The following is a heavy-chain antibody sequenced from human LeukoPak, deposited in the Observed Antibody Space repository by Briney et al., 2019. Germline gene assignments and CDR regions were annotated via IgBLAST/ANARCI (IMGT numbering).Heavy chain of an antibody. V-gene: IGHV1-2*02. CDR3: ARGVQLWSAVDY. J-gene: IGHJ4*02. CDR2: ITPNSGGT. Sequence: ASVKVSCKASGYTFTGYYMHWVRQAPGQGLEWMGWITPNSGGTNYAQKFQGRVTMTRDTSISTAYMELSRLRSDDTAVYYCARGVQLWSAVDYWGQGTLVTVSS. D-gene: IGHD5-18*01. CDR1: GYTFTGYY.